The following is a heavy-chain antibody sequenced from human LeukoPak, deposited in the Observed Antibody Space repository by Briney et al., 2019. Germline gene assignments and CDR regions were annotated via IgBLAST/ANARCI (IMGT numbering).Heavy chain of an antibody. CDR1: GGSFRGYY. V-gene: IGHV4-34*01. J-gene: IGHJ4*02. Sequence: PSETLSLTCAVYGGSFRGYYWSWIGQPPGKGLEWIGEINHSGSTNYNPSLKSRVTISVDTSKNQFSLKLSSVTAADTAVYYCASCSTSCYAFDYWGQGTLVTVSS. CDR2: INHSGST. D-gene: IGHD2-2*01. CDR3: ASCSTSCYAFDY.